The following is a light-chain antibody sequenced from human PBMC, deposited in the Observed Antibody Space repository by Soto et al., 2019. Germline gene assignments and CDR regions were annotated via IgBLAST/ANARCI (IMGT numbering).Light chain of an antibody. CDR1: QSLLHSNGYNY. V-gene: IGKV2-28*01. CDR2: LGS. CDR3: MQALQTPL. Sequence: DIVMTQSPLSLPVTPGEPASISCRSSQSLLHSNGYNYLDWYLQKPGQSPQLLIYLGSNRASGVPDRFSGSGSGTDFTLKISRVAAEDVGVYYCMQALQTPLFGQGTRLEIK. J-gene: IGKJ5*01.